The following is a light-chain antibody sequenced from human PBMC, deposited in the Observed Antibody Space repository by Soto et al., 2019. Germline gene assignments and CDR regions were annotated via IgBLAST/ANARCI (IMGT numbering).Light chain of an antibody. Sequence: DVQMTQSPSTLSASVGYRVTITCRASQGISSWLAWYQQKPGKAPKLLIYDASSLESGVPSRFIGSGSGTEFTLTISSLQPDDFATYYCQQYNSYSTFGQGTKVDIK. CDR1: QGISSW. V-gene: IGKV1-5*01. CDR3: QQYNSYST. CDR2: DAS. J-gene: IGKJ1*01.